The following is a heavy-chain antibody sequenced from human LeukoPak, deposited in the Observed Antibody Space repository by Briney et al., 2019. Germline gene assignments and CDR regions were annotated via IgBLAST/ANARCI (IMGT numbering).Heavy chain of an antibody. D-gene: IGHD2-2*02. CDR3: ARGDCSSTSCFTFDAFDI. J-gene: IGHJ3*02. CDR2: ISYDGSNK. CDR1: GFIFSSYA. V-gene: IGHV3-30-3*01. Sequence: GGSLRLSCAASGFIFSSYAMHWVRQAPGKGLEWVAVISYDGSNKYYADSVKGRFTISRDNSKNTLYLQMNSLRAEDTAVYYCARGDCSSTSCFTFDAFDIWGQGTMVIVSS.